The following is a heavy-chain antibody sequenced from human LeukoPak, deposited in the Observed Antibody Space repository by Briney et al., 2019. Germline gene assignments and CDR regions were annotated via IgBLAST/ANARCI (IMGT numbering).Heavy chain of an antibody. CDR3: AKDLVPYDFWSGFDY. CDR2: ISGSGGST. Sequence: GGSLRLSCAASGFTFSSYAMSWVRQAPGKGLEWVSAISGSGGSTYYADSVKGRFTIYRDNSKNTLYLQMNSLRAEDTAVYYCAKDLVPYDFWSGFDYWGQGTLVTVSS. D-gene: IGHD3-3*01. CDR1: GFTFSSYA. V-gene: IGHV3-23*01. J-gene: IGHJ4*02.